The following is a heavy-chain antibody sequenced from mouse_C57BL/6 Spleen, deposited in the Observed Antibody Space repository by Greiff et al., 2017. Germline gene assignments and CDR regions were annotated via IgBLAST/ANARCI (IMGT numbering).Heavy chain of an antibody. CDR2: ISYDGSN. D-gene: IGHD4-1*02. J-gene: IGHJ4*01. V-gene: IGHV3-6*01. Sequence: EVQLQQSGPGLVKPSQSLSLTCSVTGYSITSGYYWNWIRQFPGNKLEWMGYISYDGSNNYNPSLKNRISITRDTSKNQFFLKLNAVTTEDTATYYCARESPQLGRAMDYWGQGTSVTVSS. CDR3: ARESPQLGRAMDY. CDR1: GYSITSGYY.